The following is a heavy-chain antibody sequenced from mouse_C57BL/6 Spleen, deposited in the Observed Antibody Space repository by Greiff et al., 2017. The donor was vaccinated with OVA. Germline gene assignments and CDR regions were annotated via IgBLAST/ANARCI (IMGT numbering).Heavy chain of an antibody. Sequence: QVQLQQPGAELVRPGSSVKLSCKASGYTFTSYWMDWVKQRPGQGLEWIGNIYPSDSETHYNQKFKDKATLTVDKSSSTAYMQLSSLTSEDSAVYYCARRGNYGYYYAMDYWGQGTSVTVSS. CDR2: IYPSDSET. CDR1: GYTFTSYW. J-gene: IGHJ4*01. D-gene: IGHD2-1*01. V-gene: IGHV1-61*01. CDR3: ARRGNYGYYYAMDY.